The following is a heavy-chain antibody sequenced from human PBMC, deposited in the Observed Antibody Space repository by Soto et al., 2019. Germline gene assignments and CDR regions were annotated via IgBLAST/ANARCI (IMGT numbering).Heavy chain of an antibody. CDR3: ARGLTADHSFDY. V-gene: IGHV3-53*01. CDR2: IYAGGRT. Sequence: EVQLVESGGGLIQPGGSLRLSCAASGFTINHNYMNWVRQAPGKGLEWVSVIYAGGRTYYADSVKGRFTISRDNSNNTLYLQMSGLRGDDTAMYYCARGLTADHSFDYWGQGSLVIVS. J-gene: IGHJ4*02. CDR1: GFTINHNY.